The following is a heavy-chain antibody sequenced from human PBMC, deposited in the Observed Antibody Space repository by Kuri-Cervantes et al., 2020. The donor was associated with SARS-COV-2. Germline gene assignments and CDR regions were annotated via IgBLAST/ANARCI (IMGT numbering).Heavy chain of an antibody. D-gene: IGHD6-13*01. Sequence: SQTLSLTCAVYGGSFSGYYWSWIRQPPGKGLEWIGEINHSGSTNYNPSLKNRVTISVDTSKNQFSLKLSSVTAADTAVYYCARGGHSYSSSWYYFDYWGQGTLVTVSS. J-gene: IGHJ4*02. CDR2: INHSGST. V-gene: IGHV4-34*01. CDR1: GGSFSGYY. CDR3: ARGGHSYSSSWYYFDY.